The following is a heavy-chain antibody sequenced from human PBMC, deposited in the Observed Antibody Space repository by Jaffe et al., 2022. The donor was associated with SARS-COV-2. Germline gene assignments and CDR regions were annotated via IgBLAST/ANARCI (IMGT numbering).Heavy chain of an antibody. V-gene: IGHV1-69*01. D-gene: IGHD3-22*01. CDR2: IIPIFGTA. J-gene: IGHJ4*02. CDR1: GGTFSSYA. CDR3: ARAYRSPDRYYDSSGYHGFDY. Sequence: QVQLVQSGAEVKKPGSSVKVSCKASGGTFSSYAISWVRQAPGQGLEWMGGIIPIFGTANYAQKFQGRVTITADESTSTAYMELSSLRSEDTAVYYCARAYRSPDRYYDSSGYHGFDYWGQGTLVTVSS.